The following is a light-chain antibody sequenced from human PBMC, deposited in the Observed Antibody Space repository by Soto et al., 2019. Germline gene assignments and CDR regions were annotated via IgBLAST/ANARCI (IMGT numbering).Light chain of an antibody. CDR1: QSISRW. Sequence: IHMTQSPSTLSASVSDRVTITCRASQSISRWLAWYRQKPGKAPEVVIYDVSTLAFGVPSRISGSGSGTEFTLTIRSLQPDYCATDYCQHYNSYSEAFGQGTKVDI. CDR2: DVS. CDR3: QHYNSYSEA. J-gene: IGKJ1*01. V-gene: IGKV1-5*01.